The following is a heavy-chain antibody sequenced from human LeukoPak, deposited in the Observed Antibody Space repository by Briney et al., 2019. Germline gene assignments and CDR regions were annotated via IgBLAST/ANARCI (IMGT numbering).Heavy chain of an antibody. Sequence: GGSLRPSCAASGFTFNSNVMNWVRQAPGKGLEWVSAISGSGGSTYYADSVKGRFTISRDNSKNTLYPQMNSLRAEDTAVYYCARGTGDCPHCWAYFDYWGQGTLVTVSS. CDR1: GFTFNSNV. D-gene: IGHD7-27*01. J-gene: IGHJ4*02. CDR2: ISGSGGST. V-gene: IGHV3-23*01. CDR3: ARGTGDCPHCWAYFDY.